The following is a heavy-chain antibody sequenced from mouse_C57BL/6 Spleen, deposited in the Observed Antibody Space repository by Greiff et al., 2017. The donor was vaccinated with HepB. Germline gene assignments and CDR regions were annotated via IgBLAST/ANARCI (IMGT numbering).Heavy chain of an antibody. CDR2: IYPRSGNT. V-gene: IGHV1-81*01. CDR3: ARRGHYYGSSYYAMDY. CDR1: GYTFTSYG. Sequence: QVQLQQSGAELARPGASVKLSCKASGYTFTSYGISWVKQRTGQGLEWIGEIYPRSGNTYYNEKFKGKATLTADKSSSTAYMELRSLTSEDSAVYFCARRGHYYGSSYYAMDYWGQGTSVTVSS. D-gene: IGHD1-1*01. J-gene: IGHJ4*01.